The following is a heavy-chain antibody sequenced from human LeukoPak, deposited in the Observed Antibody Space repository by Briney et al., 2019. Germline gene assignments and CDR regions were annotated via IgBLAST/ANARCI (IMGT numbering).Heavy chain of an antibody. CDR2: IYYSGST. CDR1: GGSISSGGYY. Sequence: SETLSLTCTVSGGSISSGGYYWSWIRQHPGKGLEWIGYIYYSGSTYYNPSLKGRVTISVDTSKNQFSLKLSSVTAADTAVYYCAGQAVAASNWFDPWGQGTLVTVSS. V-gene: IGHV4-31*03. CDR3: AGQAVAASNWFDP. D-gene: IGHD6-19*01. J-gene: IGHJ5*02.